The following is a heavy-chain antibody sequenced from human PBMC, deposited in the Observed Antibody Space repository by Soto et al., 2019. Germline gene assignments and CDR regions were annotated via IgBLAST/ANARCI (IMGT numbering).Heavy chain of an antibody. D-gene: IGHD6-13*01. Sequence: QVQLQESGPGLVKPSQTLSLTCSVSGGSITSGGFYWSWIRQHPEKGLERIAYIFHSGSTDYNPSLKSRIIISADTSKNQFSLKLTSVTAADTAVYYCVRGGIAGNWFDPWGQGTLVTVSS. V-gene: IGHV4-31*03. CDR1: GGSITSGGFY. CDR2: IFHSGST. CDR3: VRGGIAGNWFDP. J-gene: IGHJ5*02.